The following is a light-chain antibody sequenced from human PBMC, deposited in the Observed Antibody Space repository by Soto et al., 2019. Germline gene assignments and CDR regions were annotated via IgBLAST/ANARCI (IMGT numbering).Light chain of an antibody. Sequence: QAVVTQPPSASGTPGQRVIISCSGSNSNIGSNIVNWYQQLPGTAPKLRIYSNSQRPSGVPERFSGSKSGTSASLAIRGLQSDDEADYYCAAWDDSLNAYVFGTGTKVTVL. V-gene: IGLV1-44*01. CDR2: SNS. J-gene: IGLJ1*01. CDR1: NSNIGSNI. CDR3: AAWDDSLNAYV.